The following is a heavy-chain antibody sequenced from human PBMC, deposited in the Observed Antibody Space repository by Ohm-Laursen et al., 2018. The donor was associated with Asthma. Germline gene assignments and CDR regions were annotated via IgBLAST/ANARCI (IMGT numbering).Heavy chain of an antibody. Sequence: SLRLSCSASGFTFSSYAMHWVRQAPGKGLEWVAVISYDGSNKYYADSVKGRFTISRDNSKNTLYLQMNSLRAEDTAVYYCARARNYGYYYYYGMDVWGQGTTVTVSS. CDR3: ARARNYGYYYYYGMDV. D-gene: IGHD4-17*01. CDR2: ISYDGSNK. J-gene: IGHJ6*02. V-gene: IGHV3-30-3*01. CDR1: GFTFSSYA.